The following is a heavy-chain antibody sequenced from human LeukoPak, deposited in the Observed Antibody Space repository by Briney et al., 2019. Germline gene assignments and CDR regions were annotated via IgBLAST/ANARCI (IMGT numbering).Heavy chain of an antibody. CDR1: GGSISSYY. J-gene: IGHJ5*02. CDR2: IYDSGST. V-gene: IGHV4-59*08. Sequence: SETLSLTCTVSGGSISSYYWSWIRQPPGKGLEWIGGIYDSGSTNYNPSLRSRVTISVDTSKNQFSLKLSSVTAADTAVYYCARRLVAGAYNWFDPWGQGTLVTVSS. D-gene: IGHD6-19*01. CDR3: ARRLVAGAYNWFDP.